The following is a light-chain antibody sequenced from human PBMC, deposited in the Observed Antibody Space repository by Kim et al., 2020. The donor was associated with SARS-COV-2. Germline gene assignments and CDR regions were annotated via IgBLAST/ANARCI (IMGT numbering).Light chain of an antibody. V-gene: IGKV3-11*01. CDR2: DTS. CDR1: QMLATS. J-gene: IGKJ4*01. Sequence: LHPGERAPPPCRPGQMLATSLACYHQNPGKPPSPFIYDTSTRAPDIPARSSASGSGTDLTFPITSLEPEDLPIYSCRHRSNWPLTFGGGTKVDIK. CDR3: RHRSNWPLT.